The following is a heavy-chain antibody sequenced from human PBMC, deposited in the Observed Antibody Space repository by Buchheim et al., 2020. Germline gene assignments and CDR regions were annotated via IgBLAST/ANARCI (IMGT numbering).Heavy chain of an antibody. Sequence: QVQLQESGPGLVKPSETVSLTCTVSGGSINDGNYYWSWIRQPAGKGLECIGRIYPRGSTNYNPSLKSRVTMSLHTSSKQLSLRLSSVTAAETAVYYCARGSSGWNYFDYWGQGIL. D-gene: IGHD6-19*01. CDR1: GGSINDGNYY. V-gene: IGHV4-61*02. CDR2: IYPRGST. J-gene: IGHJ4*02. CDR3: ARGSSGWNYFDY.